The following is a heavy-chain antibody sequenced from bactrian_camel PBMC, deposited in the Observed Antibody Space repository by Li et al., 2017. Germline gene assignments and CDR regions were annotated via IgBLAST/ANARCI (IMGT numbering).Heavy chain of an antibody. V-gene: IGHV3S55*01. Sequence: QVQLVESGGGSVQVGGSLRLSCVFTGPSLGSYCMGWFRQATGKEREAVATLDSDGTTTYTDSVKGRFTISSDNNKNMIYLQMSALKPKDTATYYCAAKGYIGGCALDVSFTSWGYGTQVTVS. CDR1: GPSLGSYC. CDR3: AAKGYIGGCALDVSFTS. J-gene: IGHJ4*01. CDR2: LDSDGTT. D-gene: IGHD3*01.